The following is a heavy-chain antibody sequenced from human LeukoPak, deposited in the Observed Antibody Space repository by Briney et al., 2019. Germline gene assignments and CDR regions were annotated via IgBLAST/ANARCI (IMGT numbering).Heavy chain of an antibody. CDR1: GFTFISFS. CDR3: ARIGGENFYDL. V-gene: IGHV3-64*02. CDR2: INGNGDST. J-gene: IGHJ5*02. Sequence: GGSLRLSSAASGFTFISFSMHWVRRAPGKGLEYVSAINGNGDSTFYSDSVKGRFTIYRDNSKNTVYLQMGRLRGEDMALYFWARIGGENFYDLWGQGTLVTVSS. D-gene: IGHD2/OR15-2a*01.